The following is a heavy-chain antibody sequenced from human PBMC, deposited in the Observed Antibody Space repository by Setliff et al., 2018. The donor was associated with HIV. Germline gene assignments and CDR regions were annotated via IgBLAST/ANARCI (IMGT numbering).Heavy chain of an antibody. J-gene: IGHJ3*02. CDR1: GGTFSTYS. CDR3: AENRSPSIFSAPTNAFDI. V-gene: IGHV1-69*06. Sequence: PSVKVSCKGFGGTFSTYSLSWVRQAPGQGLEWMGGIIPIFGKTNYAQKFQGRVTITADKSTTTAFMDLSGLRSEDTAVYYCAENRSPSIFSAPTNAFDIWGKGTMVTVS. CDR2: IIPIFGKT. D-gene: IGHD3-9*01.